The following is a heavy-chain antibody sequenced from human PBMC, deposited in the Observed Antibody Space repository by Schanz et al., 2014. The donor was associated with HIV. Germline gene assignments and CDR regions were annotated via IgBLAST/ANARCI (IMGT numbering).Heavy chain of an antibody. D-gene: IGHD5-18*01. V-gene: IGHV3-33*08. CDR2: MWSDGRHK. J-gene: IGHJ6*02. Sequence: VQLVGSGGGVVQPWGSLRLSCVASGFTFSAYVMHWGRQAPGKGLEWGASMWSDGRHKNYADSVRGRFTVSRDNSKDTLYLEMNSLREDDTAVYSCARDLTGYFTMDAWGQGTTVTVYS. CDR1: GFTFSAYV. CDR3: ARDLTGYFTMDA.